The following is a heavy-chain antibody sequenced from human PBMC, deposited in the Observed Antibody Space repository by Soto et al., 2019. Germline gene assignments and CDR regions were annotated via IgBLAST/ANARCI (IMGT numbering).Heavy chain of an antibody. CDR1: GYTFTSYD. Sequence: GASVKISCKASGYTFTSYDINWVRQAAGQGLEWMGWMNPNTGKTGYAQKFQGRVTMTRNTSISTAYMELSTLRSEDTAVYYCARAALDYYYAMDVWGQGNTVTVSS. D-gene: IGHD3-3*02. CDR3: ARAALDYYYAMDV. J-gene: IGHJ6*02. V-gene: IGHV1-8*01. CDR2: MNPNTGKT.